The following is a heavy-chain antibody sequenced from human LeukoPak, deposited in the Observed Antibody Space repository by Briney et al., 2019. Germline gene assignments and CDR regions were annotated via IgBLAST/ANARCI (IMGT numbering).Heavy chain of an antibody. CDR2: ISGSGGST. D-gene: IGHD3-22*01. CDR1: GFTFSSYA. Sequence: GGSLRLSCAASGFTFSSYAMSWVRQAPGKGLEWVSAISGSGGSTYYADSVKGRFTISRDNSKNTLYLQMNSLRAEDTAVYYCAKANYYDSSGYYFRETYYYYMDVWGKGTTVTVSS. CDR3: AKANYYDSSGYYFRETYYYYMDV. J-gene: IGHJ6*03. V-gene: IGHV3-23*01.